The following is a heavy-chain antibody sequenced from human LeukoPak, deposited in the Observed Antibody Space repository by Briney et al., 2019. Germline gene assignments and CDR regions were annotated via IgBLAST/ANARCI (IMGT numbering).Heavy chain of an antibody. CDR1: GGSISSYY. Sequence: SETLSLTCTVSGGSISSYYWSWIRQPAGKGLEWIGRIYTSGSTNYNPSLKSRVTMSVDTSKNQFSLKLSSVTAADTAVYYCARQLAGPRNYYYMDVWGKGTTVTVSS. CDR2: IYTSGST. J-gene: IGHJ6*03. D-gene: IGHD5-24*01. CDR3: ARQLAGPRNYYYMDV. V-gene: IGHV4-4*07.